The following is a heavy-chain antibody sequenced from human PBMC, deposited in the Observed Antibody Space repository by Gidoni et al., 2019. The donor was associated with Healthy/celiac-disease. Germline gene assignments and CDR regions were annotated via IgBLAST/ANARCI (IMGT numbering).Heavy chain of an antibody. D-gene: IGHD5-18*01. J-gene: IGHJ6*02. CDR1: GFIF. V-gene: IGHV3-30*04. Sequence: QVQLVESGGGVVQPGRSLRLSCAASGFIFQAPGKGLEWVAVISYDGSNKYYADSVKGRFTISRDNSKNTLYLQMNSLRAEDTAVYYCAREEAGVQLWLTHYYYYGMDVWGQGTTVTVSS. CDR3: AREEAGVQLWLTHYYYYGMDV. CDR2: ISYDGSNK.